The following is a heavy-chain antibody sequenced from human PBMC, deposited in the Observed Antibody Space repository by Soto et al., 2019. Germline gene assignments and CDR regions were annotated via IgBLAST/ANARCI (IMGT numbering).Heavy chain of an antibody. CDR1: GGSISSYY. Sequence: SETLSLTCTVSGGSISSYYWSWSREPPGKGLEWIGYIYYSGSTNYNPSLKSRVTISVDKSKNQFSLKLSSVTAADTAVYYCARLERGYSGYDSRWYFDYWGQGTLVTVSS. CDR3: ARLERGYSGYDSRWYFDY. V-gene: IGHV4-59*08. D-gene: IGHD5-12*01. J-gene: IGHJ4*02. CDR2: IYYSGST.